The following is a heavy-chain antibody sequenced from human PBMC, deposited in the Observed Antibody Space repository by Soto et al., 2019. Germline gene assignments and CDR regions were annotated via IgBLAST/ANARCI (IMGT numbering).Heavy chain of an antibody. D-gene: IGHD3-3*01. V-gene: IGHV1-8*01. Sequence: ASVKVSCKASGYTFTSYDINWVRQATGQGLEWMGWMNPNSGNTGYAQKFQGRVTTTRNTSISTAYMELSSLRSEDTAVYYCASYYDFWSAPYYGMDVWGQGTTVTVSS. J-gene: IGHJ6*02. CDR3: ASYYDFWSAPYYGMDV. CDR2: MNPNSGNT. CDR1: GYTFTSYD.